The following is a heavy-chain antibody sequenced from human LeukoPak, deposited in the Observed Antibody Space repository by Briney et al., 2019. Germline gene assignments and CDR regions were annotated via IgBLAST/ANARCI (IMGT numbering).Heavy chain of an antibody. J-gene: IGHJ6*03. CDR1: GFTLSSYW. Sequence: GGSLRLSCAASGFTLSSYWMYWVRQAPGKGLEWVANIKQDGSEKYYVDSVKGRFTISRDNAKNSLYLQMNSLRAEDTAVYYCPRVSSVGSQAYYYMDVWGKGTTVTVSS. CDR3: PRVSSVGSQAYYYMDV. D-gene: IGHD6-25*01. V-gene: IGHV3-7*01. CDR2: IKQDGSEK.